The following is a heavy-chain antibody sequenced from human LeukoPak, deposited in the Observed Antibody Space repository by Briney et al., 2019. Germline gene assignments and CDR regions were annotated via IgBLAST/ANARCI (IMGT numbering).Heavy chain of an antibody. CDR1: GGTFSSYE. D-gene: IGHD2-2*01. CDR2: IIPMFGTA. CDR3: ASGTTDIVVVPATLRNYYFDY. Sequence: SVKVSCKASGGTFSSYEISWVRQAPGQGLEWMGGIIPMFGTAKYAQKFQGRVTITADKSTSTAYMELSSLRSEDTAVYYCASGTTDIVVVPATLRNYYFDYWGQGTVVTVSS. V-gene: IGHV1-69*06. J-gene: IGHJ4*02.